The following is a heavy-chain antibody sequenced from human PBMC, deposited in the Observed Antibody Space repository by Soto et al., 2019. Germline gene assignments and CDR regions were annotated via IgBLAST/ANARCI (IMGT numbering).Heavy chain of an antibody. CDR1: GITISNYP. CDR3: VKDDGGYPSTAPH. D-gene: IGHD3-22*01. Sequence: EVQLLESGGGLVQPGGSLRLSCAASGITISNYPMSWVRQAPGKGLDWVSGISGSGDRTYYGDSAKGRFNISKDISKISLSRQLDSLGVEDTAVYFCVKDDGGYPSTAPHWGQGTLVTVSS. CDR2: ISGSGDRT. J-gene: IGHJ4*02. V-gene: IGHV3-23*01.